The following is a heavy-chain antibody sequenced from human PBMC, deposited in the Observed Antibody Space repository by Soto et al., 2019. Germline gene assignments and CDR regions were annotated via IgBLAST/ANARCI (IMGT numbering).Heavy chain of an antibody. CDR3: AKDAISLDGVWLAHD. Sequence: HPGGSLRLSCAASGFTFSNFAMGWVRQAPGKGLEWVSSISTTGAITYYADSVKGRFTISRDNSAYSVYLQMNDLRVEDSAVYYCAKDAISLDGVWLAHDWGQGTVVTVSS. V-gene: IGHV3-23*01. J-gene: IGHJ4*02. CDR2: ISTTGAIT. D-gene: IGHD5-12*01. CDR1: GFTFSNFA.